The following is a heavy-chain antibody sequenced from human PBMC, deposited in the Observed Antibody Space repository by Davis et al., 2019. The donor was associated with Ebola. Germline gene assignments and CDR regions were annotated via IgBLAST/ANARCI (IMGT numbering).Heavy chain of an antibody. CDR3: ARAPSSFYYYDSSGFDY. J-gene: IGHJ4*02. Sequence: SETLSLTCTVSGGSISSSSYYWGWIRQPPGKGLEWIGSIYYSGSTNYNPSLKSRVTISVDKSKNQFSLKLSSVTAADTAVYYCARAPSSFYYYDSSGFDYWGQGTLVTVSS. CDR1: GGSISSSSYY. V-gene: IGHV4-39*07. D-gene: IGHD3-22*01. CDR2: IYYSGST.